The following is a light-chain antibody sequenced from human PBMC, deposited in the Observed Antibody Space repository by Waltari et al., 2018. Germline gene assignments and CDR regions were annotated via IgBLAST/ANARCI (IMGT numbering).Light chain of an antibody. CDR2: EVT. CDR3: SSYSYSSGTLVI. Sequence: QSALTQPASVSGSPGQSITISCTGTSSDIGGYHYVSWYQQHPGKAPELIIFEVTNRPSGVSHRFSGSKSANTASLTISALQADDEADYYCSSYSYSSGTLVIFGGGTRLTVL. J-gene: IGLJ2*01. V-gene: IGLV2-14*01. CDR1: SSDIGGYHY.